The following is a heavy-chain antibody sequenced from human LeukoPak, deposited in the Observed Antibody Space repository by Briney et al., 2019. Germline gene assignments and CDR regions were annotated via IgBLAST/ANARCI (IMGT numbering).Heavy chain of an antibody. CDR2: IYYSGST. V-gene: IGHV4-39*01. CDR3: ARRRYYDADAFDI. CDR1: GGSLSSSSYY. Sequence: PSETLSLTCTVSGGSLSSSSYYWGWIRQPPGKGLEWIGSIYYSGSTYYNPSLKSRVTISVDTSKNQFSLKLSSVTAADTAVYYCARRRYYDADAFDIWGQGTMVTVSS. D-gene: IGHD3-22*01. J-gene: IGHJ3*02.